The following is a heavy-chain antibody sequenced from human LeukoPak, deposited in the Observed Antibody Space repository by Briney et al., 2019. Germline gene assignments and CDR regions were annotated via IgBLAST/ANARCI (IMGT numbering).Heavy chain of an antibody. CDR3: ARPASDKWAIDY. Sequence: ASVKVSCKASGYRFTTYGLTWVRQAPGQGLEWMGWINANNGNTYYAQNLQGRVTMTTDTSSNTAYMELRSLGSDDTAVYYCARPASDKWAIDYWGQGTLVTVSS. J-gene: IGHJ4*02. CDR1: GYRFTTYG. CDR2: INANNGNT. V-gene: IGHV1-18*01. D-gene: IGHD1-26*01.